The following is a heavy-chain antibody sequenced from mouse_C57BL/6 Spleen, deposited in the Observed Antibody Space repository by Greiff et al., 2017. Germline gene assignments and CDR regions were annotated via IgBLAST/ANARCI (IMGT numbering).Heavy chain of an antibody. V-gene: IGHV1-80*01. D-gene: IGHD1-1*01. CDR1: GYAFSSYW. CDR2: IYPGDGDT. CDR3: AREGVLLRYSWFAY. Sequence: QVQLQQSGAELVKPGASVKISCKASGYAFSSYWMNWVKQRPGKGLEWIGQIYPGDGDTNYNGKFKGKATLTADKSSSTAYMQLSSLTSDDSAVYFCAREGVLLRYSWFAYWGQGTLVTVSA. J-gene: IGHJ3*01.